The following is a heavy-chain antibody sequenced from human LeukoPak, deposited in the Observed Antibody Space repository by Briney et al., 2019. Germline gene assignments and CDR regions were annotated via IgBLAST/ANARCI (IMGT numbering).Heavy chain of an antibody. D-gene: IGHD1-14*01. Sequence: SETLSLTCAVYGGSCSGYYWSWIRQPPGKGLEWIGEINHSGSTNYNPSLKSRVTISVDTSKNQFSLKLSSVTAADTAVYYCARQSITGTTRHFDYWGQGTLVTVSS. V-gene: IGHV4-34*01. CDR3: ARQSITGTTRHFDY. J-gene: IGHJ4*02. CDR1: GGSCSGYY. CDR2: INHSGST.